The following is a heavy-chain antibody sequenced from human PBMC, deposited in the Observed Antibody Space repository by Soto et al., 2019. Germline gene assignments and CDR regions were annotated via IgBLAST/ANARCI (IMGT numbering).Heavy chain of an antibody. CDR1: GGSISSSSYY. Sequence: QLQLQESGPGLVKPSETLSLTCTVSGGSISSSSYYWGWIRQPPGKGLEWIGSIYYSGSTYYTPSLKSRVTISVDTSKDQFSLKLSSVTAADTAVYYCARHLPAYYYDSSGYPDYWGQGTLVTVSS. D-gene: IGHD3-22*01. J-gene: IGHJ4*02. CDR3: ARHLPAYYYDSSGYPDY. V-gene: IGHV4-39*01. CDR2: IYYSGST.